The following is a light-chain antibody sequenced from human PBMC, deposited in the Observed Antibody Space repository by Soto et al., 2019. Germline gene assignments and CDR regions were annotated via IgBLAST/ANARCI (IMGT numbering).Light chain of an antibody. CDR3: QQYNDWPGLT. CDR2: GAS. V-gene: IGKV3-15*01. Sequence: EIVMTQSPATLSVSPGEGATLSCRASQSVSNKLAWYQHKPGQAPRLLIPGASTRATGIPARFSGSGSGTEFTLTISSLQSEDSAFYYCQQYNDWPGLTFGGGTKVEIK. CDR1: QSVSNK. J-gene: IGKJ4*01.